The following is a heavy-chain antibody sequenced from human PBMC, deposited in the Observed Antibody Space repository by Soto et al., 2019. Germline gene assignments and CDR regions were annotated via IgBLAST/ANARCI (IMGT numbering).Heavy chain of an antibody. CDR1: GFTFSSYA. D-gene: IGHD6-19*01. Sequence: PGGSLRLSCAASGFTFSSYAMSWVRQAPGKGLEWVSGISVRGGSTHYADSVKGRFTISRDNSKNTLSLQMNSLRADDTAIYYCAKWWGPIVVAGPSDYWGQGTLVTVSS. CDR3: AKWWGPIVVAGPSDY. V-gene: IGHV3-23*01. CDR2: ISVRGGST. J-gene: IGHJ4*02.